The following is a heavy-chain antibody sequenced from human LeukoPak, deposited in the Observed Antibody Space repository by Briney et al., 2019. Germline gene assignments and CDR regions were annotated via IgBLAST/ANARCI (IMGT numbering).Heavy chain of an antibody. CDR1: GYTFTGCF. V-gene: IGHV1-2*02. J-gene: IGHJ4*02. D-gene: IGHD1-7*01. CDR2: INPNSGGT. Sequence: ASVKVSCKASGYTFTGCFMHWVRQAPGQGLEWMGWINPNSGGTSYLQNFQGRVTMTRDTSISTAYMDLSRLRSDDTAVYYCARGGRNYGFDYWGQGTLVTVSS. CDR3: ARGGRNYGFDY.